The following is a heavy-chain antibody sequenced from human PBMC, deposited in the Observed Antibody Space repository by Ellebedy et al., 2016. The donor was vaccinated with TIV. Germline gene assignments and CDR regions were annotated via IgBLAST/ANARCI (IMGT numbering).Heavy chain of an antibody. CDR1: GGSVSSGSYY. D-gene: IGHD3-10*01. V-gene: IGHV4-61*01. CDR2: IYYSGST. CDR3: ARDSPRVTMVRGNRWFDP. Sequence: SETLSLXXTVSGGSVSSGSYYWSWIRQPPGKGLEWIGYIYYSGSTNYNPSLKSRVTISVDTSKNQFSLKLSSVTAADTAVYYCARDSPRVTMVRGNRWFDPWGQGTLVTVSS. J-gene: IGHJ5*02.